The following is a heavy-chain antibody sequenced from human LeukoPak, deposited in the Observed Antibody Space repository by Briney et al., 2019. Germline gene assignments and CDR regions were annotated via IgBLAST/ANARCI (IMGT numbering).Heavy chain of an antibody. CDR1: GFTFSTYW. CDR3: ARGSYCSGGSCYSQPFDY. Sequence: SGGSLRLSCAASGFTFSTYWMHWVRQAPGKGLVWVSRINSDGSSTSYADSVKGRFTISRDNAKNTLYLQMNSLRAEDTAVYYCARGSYCSGGSCYSQPFDYWGQGTLVTVSS. CDR2: INSDGSST. J-gene: IGHJ4*02. V-gene: IGHV3-74*01. D-gene: IGHD2-15*01.